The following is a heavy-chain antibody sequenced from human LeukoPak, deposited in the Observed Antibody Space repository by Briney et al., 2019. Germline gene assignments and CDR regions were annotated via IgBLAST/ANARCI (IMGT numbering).Heavy chain of an antibody. CDR3: ARDIVVVQAAKDLDAFDI. CDR1: GYTFTSYG. D-gene: IGHD2-2*01. Sequence: ASVKVSCKASGYTFTSYGISWVRQAPGQGLEWMGWISAYNGNTNYAQKLQGRVTMTTDTSTSTAYMELRSLRSDDTAVYYCARDIVVVQAAKDLDAFDIWGQGTMVTVSS. J-gene: IGHJ3*02. CDR2: ISAYNGNT. V-gene: IGHV1-18*01.